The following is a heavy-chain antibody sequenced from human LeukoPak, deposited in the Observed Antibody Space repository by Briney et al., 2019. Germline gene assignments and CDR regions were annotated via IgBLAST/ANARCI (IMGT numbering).Heavy chain of an antibody. J-gene: IGHJ4*02. CDR1: GFMFGDYW. V-gene: IGHV3-7*03. CDR3: AKAPYGDYYFDY. D-gene: IGHD4-17*01. Sequence: GGSLRLSCVASGFMFGDYWMRWVRQAPGKGLEWVAPINQNEVVKYYVDSVKGRFTISRDNAKTSLFLQMNSLRIDDTAMYYCAKAPYGDYYFDYWGQGTLVTVSS. CDR2: INQNEVVK.